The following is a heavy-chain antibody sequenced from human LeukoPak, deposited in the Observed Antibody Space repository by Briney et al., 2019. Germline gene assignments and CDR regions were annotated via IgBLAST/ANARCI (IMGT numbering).Heavy chain of an antibody. V-gene: IGHV3-23*01. CDR2: LRGNGDA. J-gene: IGHJ4*02. Sequence: GGSLRLSCVASGFTFSSYAMSWVRETPARGLEWVSSLRGNGDAFYADSVKGRFTLSRDESRNTVYLQLNKLKVEDTAIYYCAKASWVSTADAVLWGQGTVVTVSS. D-gene: IGHD3-16*01. CDR1: GFTFSSYA. CDR3: AKASWVSTADAVL.